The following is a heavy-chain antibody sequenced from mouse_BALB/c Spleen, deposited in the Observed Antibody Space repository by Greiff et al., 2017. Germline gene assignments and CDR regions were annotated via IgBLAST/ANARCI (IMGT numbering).Heavy chain of an antibody. Sequence: EVQGVESGGDLVKPGGSLKLSCAASGFTFSSYGMSWVRQTPDKRLEWVATISSGGSYTYYPDSVKGRFTISRDNAKNTLYLQMSSLKSEDTAMYYCARHDYYGNYEGYYAMDYWGQGTSVTVSS. V-gene: IGHV5-6*01. CDR1: GFTFSSYG. D-gene: IGHD2-1*01. J-gene: IGHJ4*01. CDR3: ARHDYYGNYEGYYAMDY. CDR2: ISSGGSYT.